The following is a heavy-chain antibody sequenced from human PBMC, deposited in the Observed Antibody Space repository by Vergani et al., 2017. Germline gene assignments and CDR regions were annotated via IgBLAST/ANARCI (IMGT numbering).Heavy chain of an antibody. Sequence: QVQLVESGGGVVQPGGSLRLSCAASGFTFSSYGMHWVRQAPGKGLEWVAFIRYDGSNKYYADSVKGRFTIYRDNSKNTMYLQMNSLRAEDTAVYYCAKDSDYDFWSGYYPYYYYGMDVWGQGTTVTVSS. CDR1: GFTFSSYG. CDR3: AKDSDYDFWSGYYPYYYYGMDV. D-gene: IGHD3-3*01. V-gene: IGHV3-30*02. CDR2: IRYDGSNK. J-gene: IGHJ6*02.